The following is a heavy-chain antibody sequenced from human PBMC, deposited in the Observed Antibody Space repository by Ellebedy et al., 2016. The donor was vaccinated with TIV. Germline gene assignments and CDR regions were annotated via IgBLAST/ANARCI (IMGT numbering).Heavy chain of an antibody. Sequence: SETLSLTCTVSGGSISSSSYYWGWIRQPPGTGLEWIGSIYYSGSTYYNPSLKSRVTISVDTSKNQFSLKLSSVTAADTAVYYCARHSGSGSYYKQTPDYWGQGTLVTVSS. CDR2: IYYSGST. CDR3: ARHSGSGSYYKQTPDY. V-gene: IGHV4-39*01. CDR1: GGSISSSSYY. J-gene: IGHJ4*02. D-gene: IGHD3-10*01.